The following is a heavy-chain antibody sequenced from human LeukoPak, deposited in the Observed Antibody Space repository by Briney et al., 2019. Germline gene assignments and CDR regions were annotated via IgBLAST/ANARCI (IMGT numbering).Heavy chain of an antibody. CDR1: GFTFSGYW. Sequence: GGSLRLSCAASGFTFSGYWMYWVRQAPGKGLVWVSLINSDGSSTNYADSVKGRFTISRDNAKNTLYLQVNSLRADDTAVYFCARDDSSARANYWGQGTLVTVSS. V-gene: IGHV3-74*01. D-gene: IGHD3-22*01. J-gene: IGHJ4*02. CDR2: INSDGSST. CDR3: ARDDSSARANY.